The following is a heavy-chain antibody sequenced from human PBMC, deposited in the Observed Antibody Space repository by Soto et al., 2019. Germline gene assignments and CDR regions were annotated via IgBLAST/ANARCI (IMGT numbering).Heavy chain of an antibody. CDR2: ISGSADRT. CDR1: GFIFSNYA. J-gene: IGHJ4*02. Sequence: WGSLRLSCAASGFIFSNYAMSWVRQAPGKGLEWVSVISGSADRTYNADSVKGRFTVSRDNSKDTLYLQMKSLGAEDTAVYYCAKGRVPSVTTPYDYWGQGTRVTVSS. CDR3: AKGRVPSVTTPYDY. V-gene: IGHV3-23*01. D-gene: IGHD4-17*01.